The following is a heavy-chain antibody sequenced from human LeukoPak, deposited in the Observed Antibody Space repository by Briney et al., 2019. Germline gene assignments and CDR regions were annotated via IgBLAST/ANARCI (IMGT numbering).Heavy chain of an antibody. CDR1: GYTFTSYD. Sequence: ASVKVSCKASGYTFTSYDINWVRQATGQGLEWMGWMNPNSGNTGYAQKFQGRVTMTRNTSISTAYMELSSLRSEDTAVYYCARGKSIAARRGGVWFDPWGQGTLVTVPS. CDR2: MNPNSGNT. D-gene: IGHD6-6*01. CDR3: ARGKSIAARRGGVWFDP. J-gene: IGHJ5*02. V-gene: IGHV1-8*01.